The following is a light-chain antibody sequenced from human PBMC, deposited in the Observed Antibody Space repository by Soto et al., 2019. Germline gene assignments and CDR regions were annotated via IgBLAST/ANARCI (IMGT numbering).Light chain of an antibody. V-gene: IGLV1-40*01. CDR3: CSSADSYTFI. CDR1: SSNLGAGYD. Sequence: QSVLTQPPSVSGAPGQRVTLSCTGNSSNLGAGYDVHWYQQLPGAAPKLVIFGNRNRPSGVPERFSGSKSGTSASLAITGLQAEDGADYYCCSSADSYTFIFGTGTKLTVL. CDR2: GNR. J-gene: IGLJ1*01.